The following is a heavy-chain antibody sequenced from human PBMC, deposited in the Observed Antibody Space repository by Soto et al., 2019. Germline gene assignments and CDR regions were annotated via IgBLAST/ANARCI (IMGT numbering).Heavy chain of an antibody. Sequence: LRLSWAAAGFTFSNALMTWVLHPPGKGLEWVANINQDGSEKYYGDSVKGRLTISRDNAKNSLYLLMNSLRAEDTAVYYCARVYCSSSSCYYFDYWGQGTLVTVSS. V-gene: IGHV3-7*01. CDR3: ARVYCSSSSCYYFDY. CDR2: INQDGSEK. D-gene: IGHD2-2*01. CDR1: GFTFSNAL. J-gene: IGHJ4*02.